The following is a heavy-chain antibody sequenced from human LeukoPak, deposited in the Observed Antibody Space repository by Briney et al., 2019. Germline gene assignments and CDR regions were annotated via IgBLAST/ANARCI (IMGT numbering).Heavy chain of an antibody. J-gene: IGHJ6*03. CDR3: ARDEGSSGWDYYYMDV. CDR1: GFTFSSYS. V-gene: IGHV3-21*01. CDR2: ISSSSSYI. D-gene: IGHD6-19*01. Sequence: GGSLRLSCAASGFTFSSYSMNWVRQAPGKGLEWVSSISSSSSYIYYADSVKGRFTISRDNAKNSLYLQMSSLRAEDTAVYYCARDEGSSGWDYYYMDVWGKGTTVTVSS.